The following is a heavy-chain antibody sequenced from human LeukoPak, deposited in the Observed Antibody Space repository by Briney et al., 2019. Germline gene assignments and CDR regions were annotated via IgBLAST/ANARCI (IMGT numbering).Heavy chain of an antibody. CDR1: GFIFSNAW. CDR3: TRDRTGGWFAP. D-gene: IGHD3/OR15-3a*01. J-gene: IGHJ5*02. CDR2: IYSGDNT. V-gene: IGHV3-66*01. Sequence: EGSLRLSCAASGFIFSNAWMSWVRQAPGKGLEWVSIIYSGDNTYYADSVKGRFTISRDNSKNTLYLQMNSLRAEDTAVYYCTRDRTGGWFAPWGQGTLVTVSS.